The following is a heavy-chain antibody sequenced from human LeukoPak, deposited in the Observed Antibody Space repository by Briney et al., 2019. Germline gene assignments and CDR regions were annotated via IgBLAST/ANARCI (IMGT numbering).Heavy chain of an antibody. D-gene: IGHD1-26*01. Sequence: SETLSLTCTVSGISITTYYWSWIRQPPGKGLEWIGLIHYSGSTTYNPSLNSRVTISIDTSKNQFPLHLSSVTGADTAVYYCARDIREVGDSHYFDYWGQGALVTVTS. CDR1: GISITTYY. CDR2: IHYSGST. J-gene: IGHJ4*02. CDR3: ARDIREVGDSHYFDY. V-gene: IGHV4-59*01.